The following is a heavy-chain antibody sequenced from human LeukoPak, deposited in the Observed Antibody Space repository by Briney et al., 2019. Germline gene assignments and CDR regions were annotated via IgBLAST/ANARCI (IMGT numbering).Heavy chain of an antibody. CDR3: ARGLGLLWFGDRGYFDY. J-gene: IGHJ4*02. CDR2: INHSGST. Sequence: SETLSLTCAVYGGSFSGYYWSWIRQPPGKGLEWIGEINHSGSTNYNPSLKSRVTISVDTSKNQFSLKLSSVTAADTAVYYCARGLGLLWFGDRGYFDYWGQGTLVTVSS. V-gene: IGHV4-34*01. CDR1: GGSFSGYY. D-gene: IGHD3-10*01.